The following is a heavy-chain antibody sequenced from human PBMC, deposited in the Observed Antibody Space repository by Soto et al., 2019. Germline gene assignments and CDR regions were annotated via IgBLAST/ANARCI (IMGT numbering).Heavy chain of an antibody. J-gene: IGHJ6*02. CDR3: ARGSRRSYGSGSQRGRYYYYGMDV. D-gene: IGHD3-10*01. CDR1: GGTFSSYA. Sequence: SVKVSCKASGGTFSSYAISWVRQAPGQGLEWMGGIIPIFGTANYAQKFQGRVTITADESTSTAYMELSSLRSEDTAVYYCARGSRRSYGSGSQRGRYYYYGMDVWGQGTTVTVSS. V-gene: IGHV1-69*13. CDR2: IIPIFGTA.